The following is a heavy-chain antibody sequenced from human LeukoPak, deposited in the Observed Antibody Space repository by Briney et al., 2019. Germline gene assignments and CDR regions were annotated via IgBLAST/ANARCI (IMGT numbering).Heavy chain of an antibody. CDR1: GFTFSSYW. V-gene: IGHV3-74*01. D-gene: IGHD4-17*01. J-gene: IGHJ3*02. CDR2: ISDGGSTT. CDR3: ARDRTDYGAFDI. Sequence: GGSLRLSCAASGFTFSSYWMHWVRQAPGKGLVWVSRISDGGSTTTYADSVKGRFTISRDNAKNSLYLQMNSLRAEDTALYYCARDRTDYGAFDIWGQGTMVTVSS.